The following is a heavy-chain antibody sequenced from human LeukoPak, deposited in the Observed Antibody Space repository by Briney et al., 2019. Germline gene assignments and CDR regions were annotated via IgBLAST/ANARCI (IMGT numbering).Heavy chain of an antibody. D-gene: IGHD5-18*01. CDR1: GSTFSSYG. Sequence: GGSLRLSCAASGSTFSSYGMHWVRQAPGKGLEWVAFIRYDGSNKYYADSVKGRFTISRDNSKNTLYLQRNSLRAEDTAVYYCAKDFSYGLFDYWGQGTLVTVSS. CDR3: AKDFSYGLFDY. V-gene: IGHV3-30*02. J-gene: IGHJ4*02. CDR2: IRYDGSNK.